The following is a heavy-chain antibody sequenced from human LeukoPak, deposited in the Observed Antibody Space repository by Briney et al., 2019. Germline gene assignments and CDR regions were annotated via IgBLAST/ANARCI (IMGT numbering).Heavy chain of an antibody. CDR1: GFTFSGSA. D-gene: IGHD1-1*01. CDR3: TRYHDVGDY. V-gene: IGHV3-73*01. J-gene: IGHJ4*02. Sequence: GGSLRLSCAASGFTFSGSAMHWVRQASGKGLEWVGRIRSKANSYATAYAASGKGRFTISRDDSKNTAYLQMNSLKTEDTAVYYCTRYHDVGDYWGQGTLVTVSS. CDR2: IRSKANSYAT.